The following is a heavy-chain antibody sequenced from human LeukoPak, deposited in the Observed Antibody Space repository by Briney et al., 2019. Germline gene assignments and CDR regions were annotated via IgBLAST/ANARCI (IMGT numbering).Heavy chain of an antibody. V-gene: IGHV4-59*12. D-gene: IGHD3-10*01. Sequence: SETLSLTCAVSGVPLTSYYWSWIRQPPGKGLEWIGFIYYRGSTNYNPSLESRVTISVDTSKNQFSLKLSSVTAADTAVYYCARARFYYGSGSYYTNWFDPWGQGTLVTVSS. CDR3: ARARFYYGSGSYYTNWFDP. J-gene: IGHJ5*02. CDR1: GVPLTSYY. CDR2: IYYRGST.